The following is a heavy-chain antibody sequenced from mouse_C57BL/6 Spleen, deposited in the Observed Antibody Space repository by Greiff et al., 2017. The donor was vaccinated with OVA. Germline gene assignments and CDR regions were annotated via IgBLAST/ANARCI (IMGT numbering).Heavy chain of an antibody. CDR1: GYTFTSYT. V-gene: IGHV1-4*01. CDR2: INPSSGYT. Sequence: VQLVESGAELARPGASVKMSCKASGYTFTSYTMHWVKQRPGQGLEWIGYINPSSGYTKYNQKFKDKATLTADKSSSTAYMQLSSLTSEDSAVYYCASDYYYGSSHWYFDVWGTGTTVTVSS. CDR3: ASDYYYGSSHWYFDV. J-gene: IGHJ1*03. D-gene: IGHD1-1*01.